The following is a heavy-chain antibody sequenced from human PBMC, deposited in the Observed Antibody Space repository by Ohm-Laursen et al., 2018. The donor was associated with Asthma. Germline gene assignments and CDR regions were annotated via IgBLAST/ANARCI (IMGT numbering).Heavy chain of an antibody. Sequence: SLRLSCAASGFTFSSYGMHWVRQAPGKGLEWVAVIWYDGSNKYYADSVKGRFTISRDNSKNTLYLQMNSLRAEDTAVYYCASEVTTRGAFDIWGQGTMVTVSS. D-gene: IGHD4-17*01. CDR2: IWYDGSNK. CDR1: GFTFSSYG. J-gene: IGHJ3*02. CDR3: ASEVTTRGAFDI. V-gene: IGHV3-33*01.